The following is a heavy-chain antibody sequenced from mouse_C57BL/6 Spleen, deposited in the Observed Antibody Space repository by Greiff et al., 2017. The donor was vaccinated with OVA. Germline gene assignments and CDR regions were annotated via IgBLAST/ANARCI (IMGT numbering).Heavy chain of an antibody. Sequence: EVKVVESGGGLVQPGGSMKLSCAASGFTFSDAWMDWVRQSPEKGLEWVAEIRNKANNHATYYAESVKGRFTISRDDSKSSVYLQMNSLRAEDTGIYYCTRTSFSNQYYFDYWGQGTTLTVSS. CDR2: IRNKANNHAT. V-gene: IGHV6-6*01. CDR3: TRTSFSNQYYFDY. D-gene: IGHD2-5*01. J-gene: IGHJ2*01. CDR1: GFTFSDAW.